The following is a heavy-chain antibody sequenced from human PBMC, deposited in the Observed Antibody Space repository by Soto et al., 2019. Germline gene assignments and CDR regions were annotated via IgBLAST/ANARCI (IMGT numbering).Heavy chain of an antibody. CDR3: ARLSRAFGGVVASRLHYYYYMDV. D-gene: IGHD3-16*02. CDR1: GGSFSDYY. Sequence: QVQLQLWGAGLLKPSETLSLTGAVNGGSFSDYYWSWIRQPPGKGLEWFGEVNHSGSTNYNPSPKSRVTVSVETSQNHFSVQLSAGTAADTAVYYCARLSRAFGGVVASRLHYYYYMDVWGKGTTVTVSS. CDR2: VNHSGST. V-gene: IGHV4-34*01. J-gene: IGHJ6*03.